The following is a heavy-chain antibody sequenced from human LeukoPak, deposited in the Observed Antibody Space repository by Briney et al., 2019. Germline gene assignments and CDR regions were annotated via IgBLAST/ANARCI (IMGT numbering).Heavy chain of an antibody. Sequence: SQTLSLTCTVSGGSISSGGYYWSWIRQPPGKGLEWIGYIYHSGSTYYNPSLKSRATISVDRSKNQFSLKLSSVTAADTAVYYCASLRYQLLFFNYWGQGTLVTVSS. D-gene: IGHD2-2*01. V-gene: IGHV4-30-2*01. CDR3: ASLRYQLLFFNY. J-gene: IGHJ4*02. CDR2: IYHSGST. CDR1: GGSISSGGYY.